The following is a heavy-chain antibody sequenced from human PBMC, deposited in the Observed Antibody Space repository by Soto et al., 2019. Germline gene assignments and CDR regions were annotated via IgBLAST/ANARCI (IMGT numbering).Heavy chain of an antibody. CDR3: AKDRLMATAGTARHYFGLDV. CDR2: IYYSGST. Sequence: SETLSLTSTISCRSIRSGGYSWSWVRQSPRRGLEWIGNIYYSGSTYYNPSLKSRLTISLDTSKNQSTLNLSSVTAADTAVYYCAKDRLMATAGTARHYFGLDVWGQGTTVTVSS. CDR1: CRSIRSGGYS. V-gene: IGHV4-31*03. J-gene: IGHJ6*02. D-gene: IGHD5-18*01.